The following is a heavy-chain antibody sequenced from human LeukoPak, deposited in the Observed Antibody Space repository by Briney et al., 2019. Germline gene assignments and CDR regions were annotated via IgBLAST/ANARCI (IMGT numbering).Heavy chain of an antibody. CDR3: AKRGVVIRVILVGFHKEAYYFES. J-gene: IGHJ4*02. CDR1: GITLSNYG. D-gene: IGHD2-21*01. CDR2: ISDSGGRT. Sequence: GGSLRLSCAVSGITLSNYGMSWVRQAPGKGLEWVACISDSGGRTNYADSVKGRFTISRDNPKNTLYLQMNSLRAEDPAVYFCAKRGVVIRVILVGFHKEAYYFESWGQGALVTVSS. V-gene: IGHV3-23*01.